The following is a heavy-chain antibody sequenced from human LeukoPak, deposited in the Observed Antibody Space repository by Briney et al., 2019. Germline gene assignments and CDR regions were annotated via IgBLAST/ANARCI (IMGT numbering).Heavy chain of an antibody. J-gene: IGHJ3*02. CDR1: GGSISSYY. CDR2: IYTSGST. CDR3: ARGRSSGWYEGGAFDI. D-gene: IGHD6-19*01. Sequence: SETLSLTCTVSGGSISSYYWSWIRQPAGKGLEWIGRIYTSGSTNYNPSLKSRVTMSVDTSKNQFSLKLSSVTAADTAVYYCARGRSSGWYEGGAFDICGQGTMVTVSS. V-gene: IGHV4-4*07.